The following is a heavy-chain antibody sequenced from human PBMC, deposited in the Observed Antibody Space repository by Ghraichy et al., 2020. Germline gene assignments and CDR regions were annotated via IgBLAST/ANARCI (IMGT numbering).Heavy chain of an antibody. Sequence: GESLNISCAASGFTFSDVWMSWVRQAPGRGLEWVADIKKDGSDKYYVDSVKGRFTISRDNAQNSLYLQMNSLRAEDTAVYYCARARPAGMDVWGQGTTVTVSS. CDR1: GFTFSDVW. CDR2: IKKDGSDK. V-gene: IGHV3-7*04. J-gene: IGHJ6*02. CDR3: ARARPAGMDV.